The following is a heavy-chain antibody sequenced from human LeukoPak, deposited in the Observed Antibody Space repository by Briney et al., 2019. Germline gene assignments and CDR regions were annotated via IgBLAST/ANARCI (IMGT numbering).Heavy chain of an antibody. J-gene: IGHJ4*02. CDR2: IYHSGST. V-gene: IGHV4-30-2*01. Sequence: SETLSLTCAVSGGSISGGGYSWSWIRQPPGKGLEWIGYIYHSGSTYYNPSLKSRVTISVDRSKNQFSLKLSSVTAADTAVYYCARGGGRWGNFDYWGQGTLVTVSS. CDR3: ARGGGRWGNFDY. D-gene: IGHD3-16*01. CDR1: GGSISGGGYS.